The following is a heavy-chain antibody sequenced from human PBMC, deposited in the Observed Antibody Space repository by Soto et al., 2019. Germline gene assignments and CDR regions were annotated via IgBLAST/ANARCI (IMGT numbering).Heavy chain of an antibody. Sequence: PGGSLRLSCAASGFTCSSYAMHWVRQAPGKGLEWVAVISYDGSNKYYADSVKGRFTISRDNSKNTLYLQMNSLRAEDTAVYYCARELFLCFDPWGQGTLVTVSS. CDR3: ARELFLCFDP. CDR1: GFTCSSYA. V-gene: IGHV3-30-3*01. D-gene: IGHD3-16*01. CDR2: ISYDGSNK. J-gene: IGHJ5*02.